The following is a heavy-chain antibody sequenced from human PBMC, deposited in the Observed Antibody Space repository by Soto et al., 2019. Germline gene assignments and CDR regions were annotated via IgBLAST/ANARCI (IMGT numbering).Heavy chain of an antibody. CDR1: GDSINTDKW. J-gene: IGHJ4*02. CDR3: ARDVAMTGETDRFDY. V-gene: IGHV4-4*02. CDR2: IYHNGNT. Sequence: SETLSLTCTVSGDSINTDKWCSCVRQPPGKGLEWIGEIYHNGNTDYNPSLKSRVTMSVDTSKNQFSLKVTSVTAADTAIYYCARDVAMTGETDRFDYWGQGTLVSVSS. D-gene: IGHD3-10*01.